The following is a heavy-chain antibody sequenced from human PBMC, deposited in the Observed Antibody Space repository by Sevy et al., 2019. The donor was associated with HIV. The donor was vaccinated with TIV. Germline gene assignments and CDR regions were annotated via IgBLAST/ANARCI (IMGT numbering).Heavy chain of an antibody. CDR2: ISSSSNTI. D-gene: IGHD6-13*01. J-gene: IGHJ4*02. CDR3: ARSPGIAAAGKYYFDY. CDR1: GFIFSSYS. V-gene: IGHV3-48*02. Sequence: GGSLRLSCAASGFIFSSYSINWVRQAPGKGLEWVSYISSSSNTIYYADSVRGRFTISRDNAKNSLHLQVNSLRDEDTAVYYCARSPGIAAAGKYYFDYWGQGTLVTVSS.